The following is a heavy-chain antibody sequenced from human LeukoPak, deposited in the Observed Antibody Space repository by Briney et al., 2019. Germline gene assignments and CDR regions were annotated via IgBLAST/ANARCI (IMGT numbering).Heavy chain of an antibody. J-gene: IGHJ4*02. CDR1: GGSISSYY. CDR2: IYTSGST. CDR3: ARARYYYDSSVGPGYFDY. D-gene: IGHD3-22*01. Sequence: SETLSLTCTVSGGSISSYYWSWIRQPAGKGLEWIGRIYTSGSTNYNPSLKSRVTISVDTSKNQFSLKLSSVTAADTAVYYCARARYYYDSSVGPGYFDYWGQGTLVTVSS. V-gene: IGHV4-4*07.